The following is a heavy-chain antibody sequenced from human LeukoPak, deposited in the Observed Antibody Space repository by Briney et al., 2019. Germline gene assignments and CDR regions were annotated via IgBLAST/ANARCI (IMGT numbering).Heavy chain of an antibody. V-gene: IGHV3-11*01. J-gene: IGHJ6*02. D-gene: IGHD2-2*02. CDR2: ISSSGSTI. CDR1: GFTFSDCY. CDR3: ARDVVPAAISTYYYGMDV. Sequence: GGSLRVSCAASGFTFSDCYMSWIRQAPGKGLEWVSYISSSGSTIYYADAVKGRFTISRDNAKNSLYLQMNSLRAEDTAVYYCARDVVPAAISTYYYGMDVWGQGTTVTVSS.